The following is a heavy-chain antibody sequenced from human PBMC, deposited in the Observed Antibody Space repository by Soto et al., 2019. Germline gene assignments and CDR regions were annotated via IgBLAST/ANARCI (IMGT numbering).Heavy chain of an antibody. CDR1: GGSISSSSYY. V-gene: IGHV4-39*07. Sequence: SETLSLTCTVSGGSISSSSYYWGWIRQPPGKGLEWIGSIYYSGSTYYNPSLKSRVTISVDTSKNQFSLKLSSVTAADTAVYYCAREAKAGYYNVAFDIWGQGTMVTVSS. J-gene: IGHJ3*02. CDR2: IYYSGST. CDR3: AREAKAGYYNVAFDI. D-gene: IGHD3-9*01.